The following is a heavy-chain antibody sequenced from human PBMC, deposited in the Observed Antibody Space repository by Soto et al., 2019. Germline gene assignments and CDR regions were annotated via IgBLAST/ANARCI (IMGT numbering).Heavy chain of an antibody. V-gene: IGHV4-59*01. CDR2: IYYSGST. CDR3: ARGGLLWFGELSY. J-gene: IGHJ4*02. Sequence: QVQLQESGPGLVKPSETLSLTCTVSGGSISSYYWSWIRQPPGKGLEWIGYIYYSGSTNYNPSLKSRVTISVDTSKNPFSLKLSSVTAADTAVYYCARGGLLWFGELSYWGQGTLVTVSS. CDR1: GGSISSYY. D-gene: IGHD3-10*01.